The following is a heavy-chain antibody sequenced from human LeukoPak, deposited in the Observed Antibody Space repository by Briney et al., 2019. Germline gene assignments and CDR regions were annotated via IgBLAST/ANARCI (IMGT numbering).Heavy chain of an antibody. CDR2: IFYSGST. V-gene: IGHV4-59*01. J-gene: IGHJ4*02. CDR1: GGSINNYY. CDR3: ASRDCSGGSCYDAYFDY. D-gene: IGHD2-15*01. Sequence: SETLSLTRTVSGGSINNYYWGSIRQPPGRGLEWIGYIFYSGSTNYNPSLKSRVTISVDTSKNQFSLKLSSVTAADTAVYYCASRDCSGGSCYDAYFDYWGQGTLVTVSS.